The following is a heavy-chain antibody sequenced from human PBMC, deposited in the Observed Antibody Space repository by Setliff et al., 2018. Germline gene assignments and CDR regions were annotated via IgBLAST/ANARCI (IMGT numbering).Heavy chain of an antibody. CDR2: MYHSGST. CDR3: ARHIWGAKMQLPHDVFDI. J-gene: IGHJ3*02. CDR1: YYSISSGYY. V-gene: IGHV4-38-2*01. D-gene: IGHD2-2*01. Sequence: SETLSLTCAVSYYSISSGYYWGWIRQPPGKGLGWIGSMYHSGSTYYSPSLESRVTISVDMSKNHLSLKRSSVTAADTAVYYCARHIWGAKMQLPHDVFDIWGQGTMVTVSS.